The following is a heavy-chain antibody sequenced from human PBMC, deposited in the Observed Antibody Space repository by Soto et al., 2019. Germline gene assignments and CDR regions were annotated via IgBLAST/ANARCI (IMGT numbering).Heavy chain of an antibody. D-gene: IGHD6-13*01. CDR3: ARGRSVRYSSSWYSLGIRFDY. CDR1: GGSFGGYY. CDR2: INHSGST. Sequence: SETLCLTYAVYGGSFGGYYWSWIRQPPGKGLEWIGEINHSGSTNYNPSLKSRVTISVDTSKSQFSLKLSSVTAADTAVYYCARGRSVRYSSSWYSLGIRFDYWGQGTLVTVSS. J-gene: IGHJ4*02. V-gene: IGHV4-34*01.